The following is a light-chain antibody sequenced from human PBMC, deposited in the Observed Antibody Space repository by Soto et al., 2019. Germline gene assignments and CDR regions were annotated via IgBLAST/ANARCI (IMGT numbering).Light chain of an antibody. Sequence: EIVMTQSPATLSVSPGERATLSCRASQSVSSNLAWYQQKPGQAPRLLIYGASTRATGIPARFSGSGSGTEFTLTIGSLQSEDFAVYYCQQYTNWPPWTFCQGTKVEIK. J-gene: IGKJ1*01. CDR2: GAS. V-gene: IGKV3-15*01. CDR1: QSVSSN. CDR3: QQYTNWPPWT.